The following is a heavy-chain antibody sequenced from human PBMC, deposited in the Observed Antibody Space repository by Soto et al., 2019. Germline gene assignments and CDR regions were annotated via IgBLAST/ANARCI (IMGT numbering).Heavy chain of an antibody. CDR1: GGSISSGDYY. D-gene: IGHD3-22*01. V-gene: IGHV4-30-4*01. Sequence: QVQLQESGPGLVKPSQTLSLTCTVSGGSISSGDYYWSWIRQPPGKGLEWIGYIYYSGSTYYNPSLKSRVTISVDTSKNQFSLKLSSVTAADTAVYYCARDRNYYDSSGYYYVFYNWFDPWGQGTLVTVSS. CDR2: IYYSGST. CDR3: ARDRNYYDSSGYYYVFYNWFDP. J-gene: IGHJ5*02.